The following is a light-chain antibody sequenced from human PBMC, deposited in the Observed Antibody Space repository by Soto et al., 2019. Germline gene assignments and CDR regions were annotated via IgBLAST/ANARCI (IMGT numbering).Light chain of an antibody. CDR3: QQRSSWPIT. CDR2: GAS. J-gene: IGKJ5*01. CDR1: QTGSNSY. Sequence: SVLTQSPGTLSLSPGERATLSCRASQTGSNSYLAWYQHKSGQAPRLLIYGASNRATGIPDRFSGSGSGTDFTLTINSLEPEDFAVYYCQQRSSWPITFGQGTRLEIK. V-gene: IGKV3D-20*02.